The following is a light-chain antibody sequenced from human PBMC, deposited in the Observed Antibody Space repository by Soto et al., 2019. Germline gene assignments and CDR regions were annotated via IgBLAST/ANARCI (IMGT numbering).Light chain of an antibody. Sequence: QAVVTQEPSLTVSPGGTVTLTCVSSTGTVTSGHFPFWFQQKPGQAPRTLISDTSNKHSWTPVRFSGSLLVDKAALTLSGAQPEDEAEYYCVLSFPGAVVFGGGTKLTVL. J-gene: IGLJ2*01. CDR3: VLSFPGAVV. CDR2: DTS. V-gene: IGLV7-46*01. CDR1: TGTVTSGHF.